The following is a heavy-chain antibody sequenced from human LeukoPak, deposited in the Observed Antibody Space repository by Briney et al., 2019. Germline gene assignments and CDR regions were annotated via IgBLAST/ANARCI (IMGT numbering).Heavy chain of an antibody. J-gene: IGHJ6*03. CDR1: GFTFSHYG. V-gene: IGHV3-23*01. Sequence: GGSLRLSCAASGFTFSHYGMSWGRQAPGHGLELVSAMSGSGYSTYYADSVKGRFTISRDNSKNTLYLQMNSLRAEDTAVYYCAKYYGDDPDYYYYMDVWGKGTTVTISS. D-gene: IGHD4-17*01. CDR3: AKYYGDDPDYYYYMDV. CDR2: MSGSGYST.